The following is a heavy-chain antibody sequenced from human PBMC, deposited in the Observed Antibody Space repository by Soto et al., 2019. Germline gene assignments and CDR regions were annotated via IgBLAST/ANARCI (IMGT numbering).Heavy chain of an antibody. D-gene: IGHD3-3*01. CDR3: ARIFDFWSSYYFPY. V-gene: IGHV2-5*02. Sequence: QITLKESGPTLVKPTQTLTLTCTFSGFSLSTSGVAVGWIRQAPRKAPEWLTFIFWDDDKRYSPSLENRLTITTDTSKNQVVLTMTNMAPVDTATYYCARIFDFWSSYYFPYWGRGTLVTVSS. CDR2: IFWDDDK. CDR1: GFSLSTSGVA. J-gene: IGHJ4*02.